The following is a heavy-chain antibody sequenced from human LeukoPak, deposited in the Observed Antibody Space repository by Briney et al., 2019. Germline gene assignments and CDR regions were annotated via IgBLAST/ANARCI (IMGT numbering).Heavy chain of an antibody. J-gene: IGHJ5*02. Sequence: XKASGYTFTSYGISWVRQAPGQGLEWMGWISAYNGNTNYAQKLQGRVTMTTDTSTSTAYMELRSLRSDDTAVYYCARCENGVCYKDNWFDPWGQGTLVTVSS. CDR1: GYTFTSYG. CDR3: ARCENGVCYKDNWFDP. CDR2: ISAYNGNT. D-gene: IGHD2-8*01. V-gene: IGHV1-18*01.